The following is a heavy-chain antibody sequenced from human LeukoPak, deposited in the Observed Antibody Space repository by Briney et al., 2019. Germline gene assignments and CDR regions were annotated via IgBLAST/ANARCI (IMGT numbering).Heavy chain of an antibody. CDR3: ARQLDS. V-gene: IGHV3-48*01. J-gene: IGHJ4*02. CDR1: GFTFISYS. Sequence: GGSLRLSCAASGFTFISYSMNWVRQAPGKGLEWVSYISGSGSSIYYADSVKGRFTISRDNAKNSLYLQMNSLRAEDTAVYYCARQLDSSGQGTLVTVSS. CDR2: ISGSGSSI.